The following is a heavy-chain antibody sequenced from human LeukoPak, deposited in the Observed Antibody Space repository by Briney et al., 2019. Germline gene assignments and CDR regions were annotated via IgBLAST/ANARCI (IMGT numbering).Heavy chain of an antibody. Sequence: SQTLSHTCAISGDSVSSNSVTWNWIRQSPSRGLEWLGRTYYRSTWYNGYAVSVRGRITVNPDTSKNQFPLHLNSVTPEDTAVYYCARRLTQYDCFDPWGQGILVTVSS. J-gene: IGHJ5*02. CDR1: GDSVSSNSVT. D-gene: IGHD2-2*01. CDR2: TYYRSTWYN. CDR3: ARRLTQYDCFDP. V-gene: IGHV6-1*01.